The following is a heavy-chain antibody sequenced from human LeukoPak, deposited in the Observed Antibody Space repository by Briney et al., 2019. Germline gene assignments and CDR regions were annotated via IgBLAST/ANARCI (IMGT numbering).Heavy chain of an antibody. J-gene: IGHJ4*02. Sequence: GASVKVSCKASGYTFTGYYMHWVRQAPGQGLEWMGWINPNSGGTNYAQKFQGRVTMTRDTSISTAYMELSRLRSDDTAVYYCAIPYDSSGYYDFGYWGQGTLVTVSS. D-gene: IGHD3-22*01. V-gene: IGHV1-2*02. CDR2: INPNSGGT. CDR1: GYTFTGYY. CDR3: AIPYDSSGYYDFGY.